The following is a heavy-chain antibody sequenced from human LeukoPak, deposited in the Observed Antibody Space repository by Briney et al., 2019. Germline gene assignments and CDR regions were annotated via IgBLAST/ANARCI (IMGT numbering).Heavy chain of an antibody. D-gene: IGHD5-12*01. CDR2: IYHSGST. CDR3: ARCPGSYEPPDWYFDL. Sequence: SETLSLTCTVSGYSISSGYYWGWIRQPPGKGLEWIGSIYHSGSTYYNPSLKSRVTISVDTSKNQFSLKLSSVTAADTAVYYCARCPGSYEPPDWYFDLWGRGTLVTVSS. CDR1: GYSISSGYY. J-gene: IGHJ2*01. V-gene: IGHV4-38-2*02.